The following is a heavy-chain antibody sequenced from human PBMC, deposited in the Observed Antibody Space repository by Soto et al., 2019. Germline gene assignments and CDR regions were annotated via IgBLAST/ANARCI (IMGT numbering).Heavy chain of an antibody. V-gene: IGHV3-23*01. CDR2: ITSSGDTT. CDR3: AHPRGYGVFDAIDI. D-gene: IGHD4-17*01. J-gene: IGHJ3*02. Sequence: LRLSFAASGFIFSKYAMNWVRQAPGKGLEWVSAITSSGDTTDYAASVRGRFTISRDNSINALYLHMRSLRPEDTAVYYCAHPRGYGVFDAIDIWGQGTMVTVSS. CDR1: GFIFSKYA.